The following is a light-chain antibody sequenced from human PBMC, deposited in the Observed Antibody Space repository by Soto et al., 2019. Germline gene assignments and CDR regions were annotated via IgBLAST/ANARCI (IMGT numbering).Light chain of an antibody. CDR1: SSDVGGYNS. J-gene: IGLJ1*01. V-gene: IGLV2-14*01. CDR2: DVS. CDR3: SSYATGGSYD. Sequence: QSALTQPASVSGSPRQSIAISCTGTSSDVGGYNSVSWYQQHPGKAPKLLIYDVSNRPSGVSNRFSGSKSGNTASLTISGLQAEDEADYYCSSYATGGSYDFGTGTKVTVL.